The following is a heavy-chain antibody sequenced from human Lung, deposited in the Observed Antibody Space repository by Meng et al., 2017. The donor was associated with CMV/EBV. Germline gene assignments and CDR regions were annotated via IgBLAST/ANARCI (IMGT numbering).Heavy chain of an antibody. Sequence: SCAASGFTFSDYYMSWIRQAPGKGLEWVSYISSSGSTIYYADSVKGRFTISRDNAKNSLYLQMNSLRAEDTAVFYCARGRCGGDCYLHDYWGQGXMVTVSS. D-gene: IGHD2-21*01. CDR3: ARGRCGGDCYLHDY. J-gene: IGHJ4*02. V-gene: IGHV3-11*01. CDR2: ISSSGSTI. CDR1: GFTFSDYY.